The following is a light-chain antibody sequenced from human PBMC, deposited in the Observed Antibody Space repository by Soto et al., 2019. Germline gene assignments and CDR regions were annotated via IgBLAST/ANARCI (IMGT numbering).Light chain of an antibody. V-gene: IGLV1-44*01. J-gene: IGLJ1*01. CDR2: SND. CDR1: SSNIESNT. Sequence: QSVLTQPPSASGTPGQRVTISCSGSSSNIESNTVTWYQQLPGTAPKLVIYSNDDRPSAVPARFSGSTSGTSASLAVSGLQSEDEAHYYCAAWDDRLNGYVFGGGTKVTVL. CDR3: AAWDDRLNGYV.